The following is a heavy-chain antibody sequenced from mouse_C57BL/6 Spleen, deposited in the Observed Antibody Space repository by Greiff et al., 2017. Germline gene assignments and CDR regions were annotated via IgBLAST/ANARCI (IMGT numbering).Heavy chain of an antibody. V-gene: IGHV5-17*01. CDR2: ISSGSSTI. D-gene: IGHD2-4*01. J-gene: IGHJ4*01. Sequence: EVQRVESGGGLVKPGGSLKLSCAASGFTFSDYGMHWVRQAPEKGLEWVAYISSGSSTIYYADTVKGRFTISRDNAKNTLFLQMTSLRSEDTAMYYCASSYYDYDDAMDYWGQGTSVTVSS. CDR1: GFTFSDYG. CDR3: ASSYYDYDDAMDY.